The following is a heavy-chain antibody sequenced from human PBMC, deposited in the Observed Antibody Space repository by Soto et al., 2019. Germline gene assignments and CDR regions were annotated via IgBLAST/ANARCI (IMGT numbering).Heavy chain of an antibody. J-gene: IGHJ4*02. Sequence: PGGSLRLSCAASGFTFSYYYMSWIRQAPGKGLEWVSYISSSGSTIYYADSVKGRFTISRDNAKNSLYLQMNSLRAEDTAVYYCARARGRVVVITTKWPYFDYWGQGTLVTSPQ. CDR2: ISSSGSTI. CDR3: ARARGRVVVITTKWPYFDY. CDR1: GFTFSYYY. D-gene: IGHD3-22*01. V-gene: IGHV3-11*01.